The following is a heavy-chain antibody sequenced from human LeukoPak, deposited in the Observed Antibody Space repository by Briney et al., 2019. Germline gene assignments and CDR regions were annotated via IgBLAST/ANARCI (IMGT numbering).Heavy chain of an antibody. CDR1: GFTFSSYA. V-gene: IGHV3-23*01. J-gene: IGHJ4*02. Sequence: GGSLRLSCAASGFTFSSYAMSWVRQAPGKGLEWVSAISGSGGSTYYADSVKGRFTISRDNSKNTLYLQMNSLRAEDTAIYYCAKGGYGDESYNWGQGTLVTVSS. CDR3: AKGGYGDESYN. CDR2: ISGSGGST. D-gene: IGHD4-17*01.